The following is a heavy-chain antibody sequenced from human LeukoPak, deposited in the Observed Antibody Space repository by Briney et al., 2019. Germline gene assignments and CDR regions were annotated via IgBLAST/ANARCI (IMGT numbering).Heavy chain of an antibody. V-gene: IGHV4-4*09. CDR1: GGSISSYY. J-gene: IGHJ5*02. CDR3: ARHSMAAPLFDP. CDR2: IYTSGST. D-gene: IGHD6-6*01. Sequence: KPSETLSLTCTVSGGSISSYYWSWIRQPPGKGLEWIGYIYTSGSTNYNPSLKSRVTISVDTSKNQFSLKLSSVTAADTAVYYCARHSMAAPLFDPWGQGTLVTVSS.